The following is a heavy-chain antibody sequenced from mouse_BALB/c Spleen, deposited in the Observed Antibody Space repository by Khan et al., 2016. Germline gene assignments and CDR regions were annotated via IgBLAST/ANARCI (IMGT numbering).Heavy chain of an antibody. CDR2: INYSGST. CDR1: GYSITSDYA. J-gene: IGHJ3*01. Sequence: EVQLQESGPGLVKPSQSLSLTCTVTGYSITSDYAWNWIRQFPGNKLEWMGYINYSGSTSYNPSLKSRISINRDTSKNQFFLQLNSVTTEDTATYYCARLERAWFAYWGQGTLVTVSA. CDR3: ARLERAWFAY. V-gene: IGHV3-2*02.